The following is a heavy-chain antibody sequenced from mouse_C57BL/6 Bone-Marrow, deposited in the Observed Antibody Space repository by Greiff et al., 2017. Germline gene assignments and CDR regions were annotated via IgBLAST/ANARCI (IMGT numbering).Heavy chain of an antibody. V-gene: IGHV5-17*01. D-gene: IGHD2-5*01. Sequence: DVKLVESGGGLVKPGGSLKLSCAASGFTFSDYGMHWVRQAPEKGLEWVAYISSGSSTIYYADTVKGRFTISRDNAKNTLFLQMTSLRSEDTAMYYCARRSNDAMDYWGQGTSVTVSS. CDR2: ISSGSSTI. CDR3: ARRSNDAMDY. CDR1: GFTFSDYG. J-gene: IGHJ4*01.